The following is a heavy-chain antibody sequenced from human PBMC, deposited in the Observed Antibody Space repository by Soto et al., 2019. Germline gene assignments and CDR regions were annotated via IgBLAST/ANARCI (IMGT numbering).Heavy chain of an antibody. V-gene: IGHV1-18*01. CDR2: ISADTGNT. J-gene: IGHJ5*02. CDR1: GYTFTLYG. CDR3: AIRGVSYSSGWFWFDP. Sequence: QVQLVQSGSEVKKPGASVKVSCKASGYTFTLYGIHWVRQAPGQGLEWMGWISADTGNTNFAQKFQGRLTMTTDTPTSTAYMELNGLRSDGTAVYYCAIRGVSYSSGWFWFDPWGQGTQVIVSS. D-gene: IGHD6-19*01.